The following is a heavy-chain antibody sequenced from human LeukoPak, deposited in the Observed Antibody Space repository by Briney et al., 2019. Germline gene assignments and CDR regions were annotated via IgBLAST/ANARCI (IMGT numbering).Heavy chain of an antibody. Sequence: PSETLSLTCAVSGGSLSPHYWSWIRRPLGKGLEWIGEINNRGTTNYSPSLRGRATISVDTSKNQFSLRLTSVTAADTAIYYCARVPQWWLTPFDFWGQGTLATVSS. D-gene: IGHD2-8*01. CDR3: ARVPQWWLTPFDF. J-gene: IGHJ4*02. V-gene: IGHV4-34*01. CDR2: INNRGTT. CDR1: GGSLSPHY.